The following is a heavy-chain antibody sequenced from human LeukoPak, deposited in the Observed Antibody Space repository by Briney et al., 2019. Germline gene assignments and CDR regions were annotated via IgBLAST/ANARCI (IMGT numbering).Heavy chain of an antibody. J-gene: IGHJ4*02. Sequence: TGGSLRLSCAVSGFTFSSYGMHWVRQAPGKGLEWVAFIRYDGSNKDHADAVKGRFTISRDNSKNTLYLQMNSLRDEDTAVYYCAKDGQWLGHYYFDYWGQGTLVTVSS. D-gene: IGHD6-19*01. CDR1: GFTFSSYG. CDR2: IRYDGSNK. CDR3: AKDGQWLGHYYFDY. V-gene: IGHV3-30*02.